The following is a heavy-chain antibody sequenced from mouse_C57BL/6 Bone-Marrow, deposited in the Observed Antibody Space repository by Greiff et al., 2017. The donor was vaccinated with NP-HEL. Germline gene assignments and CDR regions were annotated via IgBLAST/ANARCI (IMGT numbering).Heavy chain of an antibody. CDR3: ARGDYYGSSFPYFDV. J-gene: IGHJ1*03. CDR1: GYSITSGYY. CDR2: ISYDGSN. Sequence: EVQLQESGPGLVKPSQSLSLTCSVTGYSITSGYYWNWIRQFPGNKLEWMGYISYDGSNNYNPSLKNRISITRDTSKNQFFLKLNSVTTEDTATYYCARGDYYGSSFPYFDVWGTGTTVTVSS. D-gene: IGHD1-1*01. V-gene: IGHV3-6*01.